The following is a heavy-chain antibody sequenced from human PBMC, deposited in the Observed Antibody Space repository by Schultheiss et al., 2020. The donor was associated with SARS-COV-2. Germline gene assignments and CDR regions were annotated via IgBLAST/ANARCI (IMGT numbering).Heavy chain of an antibody. Sequence: GGSLRLSCAASGFTFSDYYMSWIRQAPGKGLEWVSYISSSSSYIYYADSVKGRFTISRDNAKNSLYLQMNILRAENTAVYYCARWGIYQPATMAFDIWGQGTMVTVSS. CDR3: ARWGIYQPATMAFDI. V-gene: IGHV3-11*06. CDR2: ISSSSSYI. D-gene: IGHD3-16*01. J-gene: IGHJ3*02. CDR1: GFTFSDYY.